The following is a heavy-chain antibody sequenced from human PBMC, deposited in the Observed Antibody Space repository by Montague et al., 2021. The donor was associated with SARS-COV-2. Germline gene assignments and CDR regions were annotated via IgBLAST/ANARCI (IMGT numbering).Heavy chain of an antibody. CDR1: GGSFSGYY. J-gene: IGHJ4*03. CDR3: ARWDPRTLTLIGLRGKSASDY. CDR2: INHSGTT. Sequence: SETLSLICAVYGGSFSGYYWSWIRQSPGKGLEWIAEINHSGTTNXNFNPSLRSRVTISVDTSKSQFSLKLSSVTAADTGVYYCARWDPRTLTLIGLRGKSASDYWGQGTLVTVSS. D-gene: IGHD4-23*01. V-gene: IGHV4-34*01.